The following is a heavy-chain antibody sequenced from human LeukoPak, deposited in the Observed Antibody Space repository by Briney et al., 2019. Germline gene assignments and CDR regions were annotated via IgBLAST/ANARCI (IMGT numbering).Heavy chain of an antibody. CDR3: ARRYYYDSSGYLRYFDY. CDR1: GYTFTGYY. Sequence: ASVKVSCKASGYTFTGYYMHWVRQAPGQGLEWMGRINPNSGGTNYAQKFQGRVTMTRDTSISTAYMELSRLRSDDTAVCYCARRYYYDSSGYLRYFDYWGQGTLVTVSS. V-gene: IGHV1-2*06. J-gene: IGHJ4*02. D-gene: IGHD3-22*01. CDR2: INPNSGGT.